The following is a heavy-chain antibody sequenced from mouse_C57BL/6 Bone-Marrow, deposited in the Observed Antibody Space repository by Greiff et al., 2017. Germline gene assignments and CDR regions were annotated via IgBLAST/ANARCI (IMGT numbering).Heavy chain of an antibody. CDR1: GFTFTDYY. V-gene: IGHV7-3*01. D-gene: IGHD4-1*01. J-gene: IGHJ1*03. CDR2: IRNKANGYTT. Sequence: EVKVEESGGGLVQPGGSLSLSCAASGFTFTDYYMSWVRQPPGKALECLGFIRNKANGYTTEYSASVKGRFTISRDNSQSILYLQMHALRAEDSATYYCARTANWDVYWYFDVWGTGTTVTVSS. CDR3: ARTANWDVYWYFDV.